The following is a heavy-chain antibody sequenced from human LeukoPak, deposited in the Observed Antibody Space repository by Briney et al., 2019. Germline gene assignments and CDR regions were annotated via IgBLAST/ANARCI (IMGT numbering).Heavy chain of an antibody. CDR3: SRGLDSRKLGY. Sequence: PSQTLSLTCTVSGASFNSDDQYWNWIRQSPGKGLEWIGSIHPSGMLYNNPSLESRVTMSRDTSKNQFSLNRNSVTDADPAVYFCSRGLDSRKLGYWGQGILVTVSS. CDR1: GASFNSDDQY. V-gene: IGHV4-31*03. J-gene: IGHJ4*02. D-gene: IGHD3-22*01. CDR2: IHPSGML.